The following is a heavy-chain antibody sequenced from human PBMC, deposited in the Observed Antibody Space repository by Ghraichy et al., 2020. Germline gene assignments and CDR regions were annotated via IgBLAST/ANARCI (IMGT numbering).Heavy chain of an antibody. CDR2: ISGSGGST. D-gene: IGHD6-6*01. Sequence: GECLNISCAASGFTFSSYAMSWVRQAPGKGLEWVSAISGSGGSTYYADSVKGRFTISRDNSKNTLYLQMNSLRAEDTAVYYCAKLGVGIAARKPFDYWGQGTLVTVSS. J-gene: IGHJ4*02. CDR3: AKLGVGIAARKPFDY. CDR1: GFTFSSYA. V-gene: IGHV3-23*01.